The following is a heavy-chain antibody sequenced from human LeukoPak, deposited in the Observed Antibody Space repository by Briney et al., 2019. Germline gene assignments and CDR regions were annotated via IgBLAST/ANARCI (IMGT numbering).Heavy chain of an antibody. V-gene: IGHV3-23*01. CDR3: AKAPVGHCSGAFCYHFDS. J-gene: IGHJ4*02. CDR2: ISGSNPGT. Sequence: PGGSLRLSCAASGFTFSTYAMSWVRQTPGKGLEWVAAISGSNPGTYHANSVKGRFTISRDNSKNTLHLQMSGPRAEDTARYYCAKAPVGHCSGAFCYHFDSWGQGTLVTVSS. D-gene: IGHD2-15*01. CDR1: GFTFSTYA.